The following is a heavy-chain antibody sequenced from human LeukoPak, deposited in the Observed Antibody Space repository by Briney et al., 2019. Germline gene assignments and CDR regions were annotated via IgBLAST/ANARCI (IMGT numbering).Heavy chain of an antibody. Sequence: GSLRLSCAASGFTFSSYWMSWVRQAPGKGLEWVANIKQDGSEKYYVDSVKGRFTISRDNAKNSLYLQMNSLRAEDTAVYYCARATYYYDSSGFPADYWGQGTLVTVSS. CDR2: IKQDGSEK. J-gene: IGHJ4*02. CDR3: ARATYYYDSSGFPADY. V-gene: IGHV3-7*04. CDR1: GFTFSSYW. D-gene: IGHD3-22*01.